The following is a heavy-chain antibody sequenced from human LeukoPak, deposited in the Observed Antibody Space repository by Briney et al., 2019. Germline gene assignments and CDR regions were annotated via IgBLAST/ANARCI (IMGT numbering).Heavy chain of an antibody. CDR1: GFTFSRHG. Sequence: LTGGSLRLSCVASGFTFSRHGMNWVRQAPGKGLEWVSGISPSGDIKYYVDSVKGRFTVSRDNSKNTLYLQINSLRDEDTAVYYCAKDDAWLQYSDWGQGTLVTVSS. CDR3: AKDDAWLQYSD. CDR2: ISPSGDIK. V-gene: IGHV3-23*01. J-gene: IGHJ4*02. D-gene: IGHD5-24*01.